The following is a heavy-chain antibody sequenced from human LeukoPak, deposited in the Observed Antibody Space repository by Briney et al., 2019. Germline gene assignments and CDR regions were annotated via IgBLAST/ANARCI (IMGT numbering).Heavy chain of an antibody. V-gene: IGHV1-46*01. CDR2: INPSGGST. CDR1: GYTFTSYY. D-gene: IGHD2-8*02. CDR3: ARVPGGGYRDSYFDY. Sequence: GASVKVSCMACGYTFTSYYMHWVRQAPGQGLEGMGIINPSGGSTSYAQKFQGRVTMTRDTSTSTVYMELSSRRAEDTAVYYCARVPGGGYRDSYFDYWGQGTLLTVSS. J-gene: IGHJ4*02.